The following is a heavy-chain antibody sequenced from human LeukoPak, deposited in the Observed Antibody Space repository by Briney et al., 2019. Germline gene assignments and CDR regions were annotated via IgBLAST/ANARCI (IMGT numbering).Heavy chain of an antibody. CDR3: ARGGSSGWPFDF. D-gene: IGHD6-19*01. J-gene: IGHJ4*02. Sequence: SQTLSLTCAISGDSVSSNTAGWTWIRQSPSRGLEWLGRTYYRARWYNDYAVSVRGRITINPDTSRNQFSLHLNSVTPEDTAVYYCARGGSSGWPFDFWGQGTLVIVSS. CDR1: GDSVSSNTAG. V-gene: IGHV6-1*01. CDR2: TYYRARWYN.